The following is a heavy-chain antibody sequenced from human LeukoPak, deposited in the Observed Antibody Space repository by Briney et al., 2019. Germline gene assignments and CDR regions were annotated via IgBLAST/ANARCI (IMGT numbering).Heavy chain of an antibody. Sequence: PSETLSLTCTVSGGSISTYYWSWIRQPPGKGLEWIGSMYYSGSTNYKPSLKSRVTISVDTSKNQFSLKLSSVTAADTAVYYSASVGYGDLLFQHWGQGTLVTVSS. D-gene: IGHD4-17*01. CDR1: GGSISTYY. CDR3: ASVGYGDLLFQH. V-gene: IGHV4-59*08. CDR2: MYYSGST. J-gene: IGHJ1*01.